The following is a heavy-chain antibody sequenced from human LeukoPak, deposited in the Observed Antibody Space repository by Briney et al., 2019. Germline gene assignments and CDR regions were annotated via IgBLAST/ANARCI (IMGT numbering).Heavy chain of an antibody. CDR3: ASQIQLWRIDY. CDR2: ICYSGST. J-gene: IGHJ4*02. CDR1: GGSISSSSYY. V-gene: IGHV4-39*01. Sequence: SETLSLTCTVSGGSISSSSYYWGWIRQPPGKGLEWIGSICYSGSTYYNPSLKSRVTISVDTSKNQFSLKLSSVTAADTAVYYCASQIQLWRIDYWGQGTLVTVSS. D-gene: IGHD5-18*01.